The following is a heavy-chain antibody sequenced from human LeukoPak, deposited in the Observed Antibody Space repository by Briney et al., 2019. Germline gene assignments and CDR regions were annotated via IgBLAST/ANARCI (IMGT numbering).Heavy chain of an antibody. D-gene: IGHD1-26*01. V-gene: IGHV4-59*08. J-gene: IGHJ4*02. Sequence: PSETLSLTCTVSGGSISSYYWSWIRQPPGKGLEWIGYIYYSGSTNYNPSLKSRVTISVDTSKNQFSLKLSSVTAADTAVYYCARVSLGGFGGSDGAFDYWGQGTLVTVSS. CDR3: ARVSLGGFGGSDGAFDY. CDR2: IYYSGST. CDR1: GGSISSYY.